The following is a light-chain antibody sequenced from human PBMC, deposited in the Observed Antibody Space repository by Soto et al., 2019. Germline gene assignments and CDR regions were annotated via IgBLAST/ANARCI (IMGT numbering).Light chain of an antibody. Sequence: DIQMTQSPSSLSASVGDRVTITCRASQSISSYLNWYQQKPGKAPKLLIYAASSLQSGVPSRFSGSGSGTDFTLTISSLQPEDFATYYCQHSYSTPYTCGHGTKLEIK. J-gene: IGKJ2*01. CDR2: AAS. CDR3: QHSYSTPYT. CDR1: QSISSY. V-gene: IGKV1-39*01.